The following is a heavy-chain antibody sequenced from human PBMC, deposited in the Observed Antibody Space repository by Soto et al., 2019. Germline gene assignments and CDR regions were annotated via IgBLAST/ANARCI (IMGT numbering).Heavy chain of an antibody. CDR3: ARVKGLWFGLYYYYYGMDV. D-gene: IGHD3-10*01. CDR1: GGSFSGYY. Sequence: PSETLSRTCAVYGGSFSGYYWSWIRQPPGKGLEWIGEINHSGSTNYNPSLKSRVTISVDTSKNQFSLKLSSVTAADTAVYYCARVKGLWFGLYYYYYGMDVWGQGTTVTVSS. J-gene: IGHJ6*02. V-gene: IGHV4-34*01. CDR2: INHSGST.